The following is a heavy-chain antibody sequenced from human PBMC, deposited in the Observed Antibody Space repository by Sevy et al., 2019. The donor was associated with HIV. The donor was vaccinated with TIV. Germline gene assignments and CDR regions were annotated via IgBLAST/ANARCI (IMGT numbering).Heavy chain of an antibody. CDR2: LYYSGTT. D-gene: IGHD2-15*01. J-gene: IGHJ4*02. CDR1: GDSIVMINYY. Sequence: SETLSLTCSVSGDSIVMINYYWGWVRQPPGKGLEWIGNLYYSGTTYYNPSLKGRVTISVDTAKNEFSLNLRSVAAADTAVYYSAKFCSGDNCYIPSDSWGQGTLVTVSS. V-gene: IGHV4-39*01. CDR3: AKFCSGDNCYIPSDS.